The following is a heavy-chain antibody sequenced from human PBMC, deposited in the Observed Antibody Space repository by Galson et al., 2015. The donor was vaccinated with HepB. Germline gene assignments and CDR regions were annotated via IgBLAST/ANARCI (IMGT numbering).Heavy chain of an antibody. D-gene: IGHD5-12*01. CDR2: INHSGST. V-gene: IGHV4-34*01. Sequence: SETLSLTCAVYGGSFSDSSWNWIRQPPGKGLEWIGVINHSGSTNYKPSLKSRVTMSVDTSRNQFSLKLNSVTAADTAVYYCARGGHTVATMYYWFDSWGQGTLATVSS. CDR1: GGSFSDSS. CDR3: ARGGHTVATMYYWFDS. J-gene: IGHJ5*01.